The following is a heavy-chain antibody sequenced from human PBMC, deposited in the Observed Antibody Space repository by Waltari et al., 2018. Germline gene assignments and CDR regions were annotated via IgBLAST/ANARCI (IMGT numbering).Heavy chain of an antibody. D-gene: IGHD3-10*01. V-gene: IGHV1-24*01. J-gene: IGHJ5*02. Sequence: QVQLVQSGAEVKKPGASVKVSCKVSGNTLIELSMHWVRQAPGEGLEWMGGFDPEDGDTVYAQKFQGRVTRTEDTSTDTAYMELSSLRSDDTAVYYCATGSWSTPGWFDTWGQGTLVTVSS. CDR2: FDPEDGDT. CDR3: ATGSWSTPGWFDT. CDR1: GNTLIELS.